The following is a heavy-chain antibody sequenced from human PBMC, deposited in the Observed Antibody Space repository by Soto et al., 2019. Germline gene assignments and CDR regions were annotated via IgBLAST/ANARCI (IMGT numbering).Heavy chain of an antibody. J-gene: IGHJ3*02. D-gene: IGHD3-10*01. CDR2: IIPIFGTA. CDR1: GGSFSSYS. Sequence: SVKVSCKASGGSFSSYSISWLRQAPGQGLEWMGGIIPIFGTANYAQKFQGRVTITADESTSTAYMELSSLRSEDTAVYYCARGYGSGSLDAFDIWGQGTMVTVSS. CDR3: ARGYGSGSLDAFDI. V-gene: IGHV1-69*13.